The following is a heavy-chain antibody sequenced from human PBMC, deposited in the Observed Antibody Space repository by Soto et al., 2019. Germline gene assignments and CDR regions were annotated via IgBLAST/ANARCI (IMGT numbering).Heavy chain of an antibody. J-gene: IGHJ6*03. V-gene: IGHV3-66*01. CDR2: IYSGGST. CDR3: AREELRGYYMDV. D-gene: IGHD1-7*01. CDR1: GFTVSSNY. Sequence: GGSLRLSCAASGFTVSSNYMSWVRQAPGKGLEWVSVIYSGGSTYYADSVKGRFTISRDNSKNTLYLQMNSLRAEDTAVYYCAREELRGYYMDVWGKGTTVTVSS.